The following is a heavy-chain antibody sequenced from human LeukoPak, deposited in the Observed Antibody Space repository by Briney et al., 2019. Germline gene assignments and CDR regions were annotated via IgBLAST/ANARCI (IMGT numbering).Heavy chain of an antibody. V-gene: IGHV4-59*01. CDR1: GGSISSYY. D-gene: IGHD3-22*01. J-gene: IGHJ4*02. Sequence: SETLSLTCTVSGGSISSYYWSWIRQPPGKGLEWIGYIYYSGSTNYNPSPKSRVTISVDTSKNQFSLKLSSVTAADTAVYYCARSEGVYYYDSSGYFDYWGQGTLVTVSS. CDR3: ARSEGVYYYDSSGYFDY. CDR2: IYYSGST.